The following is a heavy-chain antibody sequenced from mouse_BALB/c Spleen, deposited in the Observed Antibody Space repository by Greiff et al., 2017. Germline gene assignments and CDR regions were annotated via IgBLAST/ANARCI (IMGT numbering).Heavy chain of an antibody. CDR3: ARENYYAMDY. V-gene: IGHV14-3*02. CDR2: IDPANGNT. CDR1: GFNIKDTY. J-gene: IGHJ4*01. Sequence: EVKLVESGAELVKPGASVKLSCTASGFNIKDTYMHWVKQRPEQGLEWIGRIDPANGNTKYDPKFQGKATITADTSSNTAYLQLSSLTSEDTAVYYCARENYYAMDYWGQGTSVTVSS.